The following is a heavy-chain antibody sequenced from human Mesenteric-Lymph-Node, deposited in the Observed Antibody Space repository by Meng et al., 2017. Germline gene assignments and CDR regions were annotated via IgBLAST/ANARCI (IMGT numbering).Heavy chain of an antibody. CDR3: ARGEQLVRPQFEY. CDR2: ISDSGVNT. CDR1: EINFSNYA. D-gene: IGHD6-13*01. Sequence: GQLVAVGGCVVQPGRSLRLSCAASEINFSNYAMSWVRQAPGKGLEWVSGISDSGVNTKYADSVKGRFTISRDNSKNTLYLQMNSLRVDDTAVYYCARGEQLVRPQFEYWGQGTLVTVSS. J-gene: IGHJ4*02. V-gene: IGHV3-23*04.